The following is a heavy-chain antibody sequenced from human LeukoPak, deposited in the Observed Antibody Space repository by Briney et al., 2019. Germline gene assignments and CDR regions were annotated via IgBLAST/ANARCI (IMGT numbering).Heavy chain of an antibody. CDR3: ACAPGIAVAGTRYHYFYMDV. D-gene: IGHD6-19*01. CDR2: ITPNSGGT. V-gene: IGHV1-2*02. J-gene: IGHJ6*03. Sequence: ASVKVSCKASGYTFTSYDINWVRQATGQGLEWMGWITPNSGGTNYAQKFQGRVTMTSDTTISTAYMELSSLRSDDTAVYYCACAPGIAVAGTRYHYFYMDVWGKGTTVTVSS. CDR1: GYTFTSYD.